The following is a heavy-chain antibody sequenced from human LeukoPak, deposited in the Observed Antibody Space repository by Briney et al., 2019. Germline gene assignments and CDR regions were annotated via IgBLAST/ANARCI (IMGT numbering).Heavy chain of an antibody. D-gene: IGHD6-13*01. CDR2: VYYTGST. J-gene: IGHJ4*02. Sequence: SETLSLTCIVSGGSLRNYNNYWGWIRQPPGKGLEWIGSVYYTGSTYYNPSLQSRITVSVDTSKNQFSLKLSSVTAADTAVYYCVRDSGYSSSWYLYFDYWGQGTLVTVSS. CDR1: GGSLRNYNNY. CDR3: VRDSGYSSSWYLYFDY. V-gene: IGHV4-39*02.